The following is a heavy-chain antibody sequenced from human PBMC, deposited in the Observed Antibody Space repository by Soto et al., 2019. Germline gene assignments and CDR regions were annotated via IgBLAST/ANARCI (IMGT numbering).Heavy chain of an antibody. V-gene: IGHV3-11*01. CDR1: GFTFSDYY. D-gene: IGHD3-3*01. CDR2: ISSRGSSI. J-gene: IGHJ6*02. CDR3: ARGYYDFWSSYSISPYGMDV. Sequence: PGGSLRLSCAVSGFTFSDYYMSWIRQAPGKGLEWVSYISSRGSSIYYADSVKGRFTISRDNAKNSLYLQMNGLRAEDTAVYYCARGYYDFWSSYSISPYGMDVWGQGTTVTVSS.